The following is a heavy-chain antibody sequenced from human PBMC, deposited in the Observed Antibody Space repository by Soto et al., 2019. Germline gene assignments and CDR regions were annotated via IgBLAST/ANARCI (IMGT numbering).Heavy chain of an antibody. D-gene: IGHD5-18*01. V-gene: IGHV4-31*03. CDR3: ARGYGRNFDY. Sequence: TRSVTCPVAGGSISSGAYYWNWIRQHPGKGLEWIGYIYHSGSTYYNPSLKSRVTISVDTSKNQFSLKLSSVTAADTAVYYCARGYGRNFDYWGQGTLVTVSS. CDR1: GGSISSGAYY. J-gene: IGHJ4*02. CDR2: IYHSGST.